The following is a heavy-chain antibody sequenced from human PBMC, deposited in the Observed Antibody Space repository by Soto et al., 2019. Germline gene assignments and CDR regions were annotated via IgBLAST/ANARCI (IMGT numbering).Heavy chain of an antibody. J-gene: IGHJ4*02. Sequence: SETLSLTCAVYGGSFSGYYWSWIRQPPGKGLEWIGEINHSGSTNYNPSLKSRVTISVDTSKNQFSLKLSSVTAADTAVYYCARLIRYGDGYPNFEYWGQGTLVTVSS. V-gene: IGHV4-34*01. CDR2: INHSGST. D-gene: IGHD5-12*01. CDR1: GGSFSGYY. CDR3: ARLIRYGDGYPNFEY.